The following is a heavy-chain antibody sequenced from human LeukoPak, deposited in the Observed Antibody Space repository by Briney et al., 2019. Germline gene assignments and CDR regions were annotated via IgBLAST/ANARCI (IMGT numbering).Heavy chain of an antibody. D-gene: IGHD3-22*01. Sequence: SVKVSCKASGGTFSSYAISWVRQAPGQGLEWMGGIIPIFGTANYAQKFQGRVTITADESTSTAYMGLSSLRSEDTAVYYCATGNDDSSGYILFDYWGQGTLVTVSS. CDR1: GGTFSSYA. CDR3: ATGNDDSSGYILFDY. J-gene: IGHJ4*02. V-gene: IGHV1-69*13. CDR2: IIPIFGTA.